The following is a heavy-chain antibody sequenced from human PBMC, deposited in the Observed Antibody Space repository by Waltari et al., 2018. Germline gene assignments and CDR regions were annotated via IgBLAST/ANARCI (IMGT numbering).Heavy chain of an antibody. CDR2: IKEDGSEK. CDR3: ARESQGYSSGWYLDY. V-gene: IGHV3-7*01. CDR1: GFTFSSYW. Sequence: EVQLVESGGGLVQPGGSLRLSCAASGFTFSSYWMSWVRQAPGKGLVWVANIKEDGSEKYYVDPVKGLFTISRDNAKNSLYLQMNSLRAEDTAVYYCARESQGYSSGWYLDYWGQGTLVTVSS. D-gene: IGHD6-19*01. J-gene: IGHJ4*02.